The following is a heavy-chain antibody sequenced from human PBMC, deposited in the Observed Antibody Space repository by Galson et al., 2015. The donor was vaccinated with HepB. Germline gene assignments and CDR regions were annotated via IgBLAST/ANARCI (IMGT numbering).Heavy chain of an antibody. Sequence: SLRLSCAVSGFTFSSYGMHWVRQAPGKGLEWVAVISYDGSNKYYADSVKGRFTISRDNFKNTLYLQMNSLRAEDTAVYHCAKGIKIVARRGYYYGMDVWGQGTTVTVSS. J-gene: IGHJ6*02. CDR3: AKGIKIVARRGYYYGMDV. V-gene: IGHV3-30*18. CDR1: GFTFSSYG. CDR2: ISYDGSNK. D-gene: IGHD6-6*01.